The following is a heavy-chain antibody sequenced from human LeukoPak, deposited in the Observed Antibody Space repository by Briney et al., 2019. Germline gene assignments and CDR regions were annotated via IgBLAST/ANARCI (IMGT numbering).Heavy chain of an antibody. D-gene: IGHD1-26*01. Sequence: SETLSLTCAVSGYSISSGYYWGWIRPPPGKGQEWIGSIYHSGSTYYNPSLKSRVTISVDTSKNQFSLKLSSVTAADTAVYYCARRGGSGRAFDYWGQGTLVTVSS. V-gene: IGHV4-38-2*01. J-gene: IGHJ4*02. CDR1: GYSISSGYY. CDR3: ARRGGSGRAFDY. CDR2: IYHSGST.